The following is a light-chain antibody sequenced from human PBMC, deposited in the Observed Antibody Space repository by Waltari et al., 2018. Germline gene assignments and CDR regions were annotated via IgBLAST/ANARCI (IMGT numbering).Light chain of an antibody. J-gene: IGKJ2*01. CDR3: QQSYSIPYT. CDR2: AAS. CDR1: QSISTY. V-gene: IGKV1-39*01. Sequence: DIQMTQSPSSLSASVGDRVTITCRVSQSISTYLNWYQQRPGKVPKLLIYAASSLQSGVPSRFSGSGSGTDFTLTISSLQPEDFATFYCQQSYSIPYTFGQGTNLEIK.